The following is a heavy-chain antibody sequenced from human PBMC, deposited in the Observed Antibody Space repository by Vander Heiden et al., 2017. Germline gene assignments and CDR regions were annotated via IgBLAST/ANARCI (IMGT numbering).Heavy chain of an antibody. Sequence: QVQLVESGGGVVQPGRSLRLSCAAVGFTFNSYGMHWVRQAPGKGLEWVAVIYYDGNYKYYADSVKGRFTISRDNSKNTLYLQMNSLRAEDTAVYYCARGFYYDSSGYYRGQLDYWGQGTLVTVSS. CDR3: ARGFYYDSSGYYRGQLDY. CDR2: IYYDGNYK. CDR1: GFTFNSYG. J-gene: IGHJ4*02. D-gene: IGHD3-22*01. V-gene: IGHV3-33*01.